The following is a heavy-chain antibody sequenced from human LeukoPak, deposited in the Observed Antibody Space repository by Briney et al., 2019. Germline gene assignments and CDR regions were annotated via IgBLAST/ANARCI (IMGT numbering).Heavy chain of an antibody. V-gene: IGHV1-2*02. D-gene: IGHD3-22*01. CDR3: ARDDRSYSTDF. Sequence: VASVKVSCKASGYTFTAYQMHWVRQAPGQGLEWMGWISPKSGDSSYAQKFQGRVTMTRDTSISIAYMELSRLRSDDTAVYYCARDDRSYSTDFWGQGTLVTVSS. CDR2: ISPKSGDS. J-gene: IGHJ4*02. CDR1: GYTFTAYQ.